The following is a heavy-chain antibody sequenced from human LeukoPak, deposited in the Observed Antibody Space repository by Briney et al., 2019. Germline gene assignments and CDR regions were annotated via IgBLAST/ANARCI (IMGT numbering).Heavy chain of an antibody. J-gene: IGHJ4*02. CDR3: ANEGEGDGGFFDY. Sequence: GGSLRLSCVTSGFSFSHYGMHWVRQAPGKGLEWVAVISSDGHLIYYGGSVKGRFTISRDDSKVYLQMNNLRPDDTAVYYCANEGEGDGGFFDYWGQGTLVTVSS. CDR1: GFSFSHYG. D-gene: IGHD3-16*01. V-gene: IGHV3-30*18. CDR2: ISSDGHLI.